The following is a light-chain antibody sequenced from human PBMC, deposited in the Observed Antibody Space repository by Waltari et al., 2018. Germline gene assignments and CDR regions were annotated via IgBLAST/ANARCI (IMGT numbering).Light chain of an antibody. CDR3: QQYNEYPWT. Sequence: DIQMTQSPSTLSASLGDTVTITCRSSENALRYLAWYQQRPGKAPKLLIYSAANLEIGVSSRCSGRGSGTDFTLTINNLQPDDFATYYCQQYNEYPWTFGQGTKVEIK. V-gene: IGKV1-5*03. CDR1: ENALRY. CDR2: SAA. J-gene: IGKJ1*01.